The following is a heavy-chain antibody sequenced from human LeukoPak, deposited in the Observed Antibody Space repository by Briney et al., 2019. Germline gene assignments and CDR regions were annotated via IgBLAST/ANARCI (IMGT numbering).Heavy chain of an antibody. CDR3: ARGHDYDSSGYKAYFQH. CDR2: ISYDGSNK. J-gene: IGHJ1*01. V-gene: IGHV3-30-3*01. CDR1: GFTFSSYA. D-gene: IGHD3-22*01. Sequence: QPGRSLRLSCAASGFTFSSYAMHWVRQAPGKGLEWVAVISYDGSNKYYADSAKGRFTISRDNSKNTLYLQMNSLRAEDTAVYYCARGHDYDSSGYKAYFQHWGQGTLVTVSS.